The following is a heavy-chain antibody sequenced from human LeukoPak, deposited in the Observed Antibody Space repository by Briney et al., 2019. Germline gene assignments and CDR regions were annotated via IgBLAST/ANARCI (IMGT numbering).Heavy chain of an antibody. CDR1: GGSISSYS. CDR2: IYHSGST. D-gene: IGHD2-2*01. CDR3: ARGRDDCSNTSCYTHWFDP. J-gene: IGHJ5*02. V-gene: IGHV4-59*12. Sequence: SETLSLTCTVSGGSISSYSWNWIRQPPGKGLEWIGYIYHSGSTYYNPSLKSRVTISVDRSKNQFSLKLSSVTAADTAVYYCARGRDDCSNTSCYTHWFDPWGQGTLVAVSS.